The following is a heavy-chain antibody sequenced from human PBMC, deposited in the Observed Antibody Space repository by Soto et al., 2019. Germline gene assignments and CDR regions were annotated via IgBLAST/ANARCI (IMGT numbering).Heavy chain of an antibody. CDR2: VHHSWGA. J-gene: IGHJ6*02. V-gene: IGHV4-59*08. CDR1: GGSISSYY. D-gene: IGHD3-10*01. CDR3: ARQGFGPLHGLVDV. Sequence: QVQLQESGPGLVKPSETLSLSCTVSGGSISSYYWSWFRQSPGKRMEWIGYVHHSWGASYNPSLQSRFALSLDASKSQFSLKVTSVTATDTAVYYCARQGFGPLHGLVDVWGQGTTVTVSS.